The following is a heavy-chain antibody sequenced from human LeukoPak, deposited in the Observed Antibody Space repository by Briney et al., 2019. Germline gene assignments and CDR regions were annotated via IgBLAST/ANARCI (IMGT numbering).Heavy chain of an antibody. J-gene: IGHJ4*02. V-gene: IGHV4-59*01. CDR3: ARWYSSSWYYFDY. CDR1: GGSISSYY. CDR2: IYYSWST. Sequence: PSETLSLTCTVSGGSISSYYWSWVRQPPGKGLEGMGYIYYSWSTNYNPSLKSRVTISVDTSKNQFSLKLSSVTAADTAVYYCARWYSSSWYYFDYWGQGTLVTVSS. D-gene: IGHD6-13*01.